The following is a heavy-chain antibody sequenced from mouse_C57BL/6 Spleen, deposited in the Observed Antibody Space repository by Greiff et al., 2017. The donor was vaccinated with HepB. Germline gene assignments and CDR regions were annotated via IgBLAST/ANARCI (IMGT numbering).Heavy chain of an antibody. CDR2: ISSGGSYT. CDR1: GFTFSSYG. CDR3: ARLGITTVVDYFDY. D-gene: IGHD1-1*01. V-gene: IGHV5-6*01. J-gene: IGHJ2*01. Sequence: EVQRVESGGDLVKPGGSLKLSCAASGFTFSSYGMSWVRQTPDKRLEWVATISSGGSYTYYPDSVKGRFTISRDNAKNTLYLQMSSLKSEDTAMYYCARLGITTVVDYFDYWGQGTTLTVSS.